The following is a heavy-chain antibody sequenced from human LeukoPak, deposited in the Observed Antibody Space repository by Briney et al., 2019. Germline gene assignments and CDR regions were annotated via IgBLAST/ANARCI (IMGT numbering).Heavy chain of an antibody. Sequence: ASVKVSCKASGYTLTGYHMHWVRQAPGQGLEWMGRINPNSGGTNYAQKFQGRGTTTRVTSISTVYMEMSRLRSDDTAVYYWARDDGGDSSGYNTIDYWGQGTLVTVSS. V-gene: IGHV1-2*02. J-gene: IGHJ4*02. CDR1: GYTLTGYH. CDR2: INPNSGGT. CDR3: ARDDGGDSSGYNTIDY. D-gene: IGHD3-22*01.